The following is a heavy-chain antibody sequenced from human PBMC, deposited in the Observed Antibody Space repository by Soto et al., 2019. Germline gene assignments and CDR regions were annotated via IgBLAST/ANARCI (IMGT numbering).Heavy chain of an antibody. Sequence: QVQLQEWAPGLVKPSGTLSLTCAVSGGSISSSNWWTWVRQPPGKGLEWIGEIYHDGSANYNPSLKSRVTISVDKSKNQFALKVTSVTAADTAVYYCASLLRSAYGMDVWGQGTTVTVSS. D-gene: IGHD3-3*01. CDR3: ASLLRSAYGMDV. V-gene: IGHV4-4*02. CDR1: GGSISSSNW. CDR2: IYHDGSA. J-gene: IGHJ6*02.